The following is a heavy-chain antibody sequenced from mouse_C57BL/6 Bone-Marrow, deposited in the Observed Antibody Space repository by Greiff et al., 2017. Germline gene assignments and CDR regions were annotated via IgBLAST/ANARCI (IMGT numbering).Heavy chain of an antibody. CDR1: GYTFTDYY. V-gene: IGHV1-75*01. Sequence: QVQLQQSGPELVKPGASVKISCKASGYTFTDYYINWVKQRPGQGLAWIGWIFPGSGSTYYNEKFKGKATLTADKSSSTAYVELRSLTSEDSAVYFCARNGYDYAFAYWGQGTLVTVSA. CDR3: ARNGYDYAFAY. D-gene: IGHD2-4*01. CDR2: IFPGSGST. J-gene: IGHJ3*01.